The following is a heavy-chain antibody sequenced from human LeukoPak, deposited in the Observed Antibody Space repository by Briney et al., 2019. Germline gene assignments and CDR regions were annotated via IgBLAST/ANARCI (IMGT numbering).Heavy chain of an antibody. CDR2: IEPSGFTI. CDR3: ASGIRERGFDY. D-gene: IGHD1-1*01. Sequence: GGSLRLSCAASGLTFTTYAMNWVRQAPGRGLKWVSSIEPSGFTIFYANSVKGRFTISRDNAKNSLYLQMNSLRPDDTALYFCASGIRERGFDYWGHGTLVTVSS. J-gene: IGHJ4*01. CDR1: GLTFTTYA. V-gene: IGHV3-21*01.